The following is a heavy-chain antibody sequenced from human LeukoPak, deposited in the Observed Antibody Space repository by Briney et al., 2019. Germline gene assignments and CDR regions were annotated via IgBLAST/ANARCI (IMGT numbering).Heavy chain of an antibody. CDR3: ARESGSYYDFWSGYFPYYYYMDV. J-gene: IGHJ6*03. Sequence: SETLSLTCAVYGGSFSGYYWTWIRQTPGKGLEWIGEVNHSGRTNYNPSLKSRVAISADMSKNQVSLKLISVTAADTAVYYCARESGSYYDFWSGYFPYYYYMDVWGKGTTVTVSS. CDR2: VNHSGRT. V-gene: IGHV4-34*01. D-gene: IGHD3-3*01. CDR1: GGSFSGYY.